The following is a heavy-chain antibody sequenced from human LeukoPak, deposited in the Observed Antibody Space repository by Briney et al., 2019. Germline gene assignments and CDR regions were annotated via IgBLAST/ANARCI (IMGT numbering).Heavy chain of an antibody. Sequence: PGGSLRLSCAASGFTFSSYWMSWVRQAPGKGLVWVANIKQDGSEKYYVDSVKGRFTISRDNAKNSLYLQMNSLRAEDTAVYYCASWVSSYYYYYYMDVWAKGTTVTVSS. D-gene: IGHD6-13*01. V-gene: IGHV3-7*01. CDR2: IKQDGSEK. CDR1: GFTFSSYW. J-gene: IGHJ6*03. CDR3: ASWVSSYYYYYYMDV.